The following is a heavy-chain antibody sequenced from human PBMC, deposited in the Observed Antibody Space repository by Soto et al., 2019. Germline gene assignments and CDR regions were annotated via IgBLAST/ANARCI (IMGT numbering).Heavy chain of an antibody. J-gene: IGHJ4*02. V-gene: IGHV3-23*01. Sequence: EVQLLESGGDLVQPGGSLRLSCAASGFTFSSYAMSWVRQAPGKGLEWVAAIGGTDGKTYYADSVKGRFTISRDNSENTLYLQMSRLRAEDTAVYFCAKGMFSSSPAAAGSSDYWGQGALVTVSS. CDR3: AKGMFSSSPAAAGSSDY. CDR1: GFTFSSYA. CDR2: IGGTDGKT. D-gene: IGHD3-10*01.